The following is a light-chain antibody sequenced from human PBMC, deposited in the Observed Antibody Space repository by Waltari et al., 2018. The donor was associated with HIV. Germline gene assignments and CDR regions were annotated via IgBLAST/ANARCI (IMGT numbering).Light chain of an antibody. Sequence: QSVLTQPPSVSGAPGQTVTISCTGSGSNIGAGYDVHWYQQFPGTAARLLIYSDHNRPSGVPDRFSGSKSGTSASLAFSVLRAEDEADYYCQSYDTSLTGWIFGGGTKLTV. V-gene: IGLV1-40*01. CDR3: QSYDTSLTGWI. J-gene: IGLJ2*01. CDR1: GSNIGAGYD. CDR2: SDH.